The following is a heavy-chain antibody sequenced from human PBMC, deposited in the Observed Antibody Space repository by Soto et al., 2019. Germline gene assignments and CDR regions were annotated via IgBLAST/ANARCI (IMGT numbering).Heavy chain of an antibody. CDR1: GGSVSTGVHY. CDR2: IYYSGST. CDR3: ARGYYTSWYWFDR. D-gene: IGHD6-13*01. J-gene: IGHJ2*01. V-gene: IGHV4-61*08. Sequence: VQLQESGPGLVKPSETLSLTCTVSVSGGSVSTGVHYWSWIRQPPGKGLEWIGYIYYSGSTNYTPSITSRVTISVDTSKNQFSLKLTSVTAADTAVYYCARGYYTSWYWFDRWGRGTLVTVSS.